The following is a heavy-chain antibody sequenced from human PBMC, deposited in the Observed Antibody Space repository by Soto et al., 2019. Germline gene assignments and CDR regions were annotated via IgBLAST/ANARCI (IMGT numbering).Heavy chain of an antibody. Sequence: QEQVVESGGGVVQPGRSLRLSCTVSGFSFNVYSIHWVRQAPGRGLEWVAVVSPDGSRTYYADSVKGRFIISRDNSKEMVSFQMNSLGLEDTAVYYCARYVWHCSSNSCYFYGMDVWGQGTTVTVSS. J-gene: IGHJ6*02. D-gene: IGHD3-22*01. CDR2: VSPDGSRT. CDR3: ARYVWHCSSNSCYFYGMDV. V-gene: IGHV3-30-3*01. CDR1: GFSFNVYS.